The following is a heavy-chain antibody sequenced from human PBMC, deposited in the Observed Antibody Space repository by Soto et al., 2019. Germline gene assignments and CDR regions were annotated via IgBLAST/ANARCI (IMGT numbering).Heavy chain of an antibody. CDR1: GFTFSSCA. V-gene: IGHV3-23*01. CDR2: IIDSGAST. CDR3: AKGRSYYYYYGVDV. Sequence: EVQLLESGGGLVQPGGSLKLSCAASGFTFSSCAMGWVRQAPGKGLEWVSDIIDSGASTYYVDSVKGRFTISRDNSKSTLYLQMNSLRAEDTALYYCAKGRSYYYYYGVDVWGQGTTVTVSS. J-gene: IGHJ6*02.